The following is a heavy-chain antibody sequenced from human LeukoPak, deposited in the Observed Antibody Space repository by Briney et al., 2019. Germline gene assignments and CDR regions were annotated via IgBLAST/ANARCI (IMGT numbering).Heavy chain of an antibody. CDR2: IYYSGST. V-gene: IGHV4-59*08. J-gene: IGHJ4*02. CDR1: GVSISSYY. Sequence: SETLSLTCTVSGVSISSYYWSWIRQPPGKGLEWIGYIYYSGSTNYNSSLKSRVTISVDTSKNQFSLKLSSVTAADTAVYYCARFGSSWYYFDYWGQGTLVTVSS. CDR3: ARFGSSWYYFDY. D-gene: IGHD6-13*01.